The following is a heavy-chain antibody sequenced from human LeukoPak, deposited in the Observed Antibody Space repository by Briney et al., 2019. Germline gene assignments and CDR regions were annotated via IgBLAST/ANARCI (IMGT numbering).Heavy chain of an antibody. CDR1: GFTFSNYA. Sequence: GGSLRLSCAASGFTFSNYAMSWVRQAPGKGLEWVSAISGSGGSTYYADSVKGRFTISRDNSKNTLYLQMNSLRAEDTAVYYCAKPRTTYYYDSSGYWGAFDYWGQGTLVTVSS. J-gene: IGHJ4*02. CDR3: AKPRTTYYYDSSGYWGAFDY. V-gene: IGHV3-23*01. CDR2: ISGSGGST. D-gene: IGHD3-22*01.